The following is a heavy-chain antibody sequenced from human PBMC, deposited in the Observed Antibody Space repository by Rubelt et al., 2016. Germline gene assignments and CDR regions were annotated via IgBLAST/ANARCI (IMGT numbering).Heavy chain of an antibody. D-gene: IGHD7-27*01. CDR1: GGSISSSNW. Sequence: QVQLQESGPGLVKPSGTLSLTCAVSGGSISSSNWWSWVRQPPGKGLEWIGEIYHTGSTNYNPSLKSRVTISIDRSRNQFSLNLTSVTATDTAIYYCSRGGSFSWGSWGQGTLVTVSS. CDR2: IYHTGST. V-gene: IGHV4-4*02. CDR3: SRGGSFSWGS. J-gene: IGHJ5*02.